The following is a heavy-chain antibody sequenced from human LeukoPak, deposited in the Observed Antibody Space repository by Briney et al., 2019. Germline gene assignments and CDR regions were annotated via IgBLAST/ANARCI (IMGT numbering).Heavy chain of an antibody. CDR3: ARLQQLVHDAFDI. J-gene: IGHJ3*02. CDR2: IKQDGSEK. V-gene: IGHV3-7*01. CDR1: GFTFSSYW. Sequence: GGSLRLSCAASGFTFSSYWMSWVRQAPGKGLEWVANIKQDGSEKYYVDSVKGRFTISRDNAKNSLYLQMNSLRAEDTAVYYCARLQQLVHDAFDIWGQGTMVTVSS. D-gene: IGHD6-13*01.